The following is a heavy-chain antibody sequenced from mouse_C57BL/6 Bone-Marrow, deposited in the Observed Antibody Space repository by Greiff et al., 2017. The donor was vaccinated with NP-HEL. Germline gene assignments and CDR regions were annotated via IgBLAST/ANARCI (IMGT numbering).Heavy chain of an antibody. J-gene: IGHJ2*01. D-gene: IGHD2-4*01. CDR1: GFSFNTYA. V-gene: IGHV10-1*01. CDR2: IRSKSNNYAT. Sequence: EVQRVESGGGLVQPKGSLKLSCAASGFSFNTYAMNWVRQAPGKGLEWVARIRSKSNNYATYYADSVKDRFTISRDDSESMLYLQMNNLKTEDTAMYYCVRQAYDYEGNFDYWGQGTTLTVSS. CDR3: VRQAYDYEGNFDY.